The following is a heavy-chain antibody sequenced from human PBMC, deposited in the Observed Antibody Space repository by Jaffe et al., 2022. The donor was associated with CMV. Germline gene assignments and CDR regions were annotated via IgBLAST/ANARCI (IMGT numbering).Heavy chain of an antibody. V-gene: IGHV3-23*04. Sequence: EVQLVESGGGLVQPGGSLRLSCAASGFTFSSYAMSWVRQAPGKGLEWVSAISGSGGSTYYADSVKGRFTISRDNSKNTLYLQMNSLRAEDTAVYYCAKDPLSKYYDSSGGVVYWGQGTLVTVSS. CDR2: ISGSGGST. CDR3: AKDPLSKYYDSSGGVVY. CDR1: GFTFSSYA. J-gene: IGHJ4*02. D-gene: IGHD3-22*01.